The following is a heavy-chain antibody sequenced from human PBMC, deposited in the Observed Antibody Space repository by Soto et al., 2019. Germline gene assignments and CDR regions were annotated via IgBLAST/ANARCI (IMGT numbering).Heavy chain of an antibody. J-gene: IGHJ4*02. CDR1: GGSISSSDYW. D-gene: IGHD6-13*01. Sequence: QLQLQESGPGLVKPAETLSLTCTVSGGSISSSDYWWGWIRQPPGKGLEWIESIYYSGSTHYIPSLKSRVIMSVDTSKNQFSLRLSSVTAADTAVYYCARQIGRGSWSLDHWGQGTLVTVSS. V-gene: IGHV4-39*01. CDR3: ARQIGRGSWSLDH. CDR2: IYYSGST.